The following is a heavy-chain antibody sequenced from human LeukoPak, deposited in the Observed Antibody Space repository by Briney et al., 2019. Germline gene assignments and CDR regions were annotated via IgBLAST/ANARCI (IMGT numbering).Heavy chain of an antibody. D-gene: IGHD3-22*01. CDR3: ARQGYYDTGGQLFDY. V-gene: IGHV4-59*08. CDR2: IYYSGST. J-gene: IGHJ4*02. CDR1: GGSISSYY. Sequence: SETLSLTCTVSGGSISSYYWSWIRQPPGKGLEWIGYIYYSGSTNYNPSLNSRVTISVDTSKNQYSLKLSSVTAADTAVYYCARQGYYDTGGQLFDYWGQGTLVTVSS.